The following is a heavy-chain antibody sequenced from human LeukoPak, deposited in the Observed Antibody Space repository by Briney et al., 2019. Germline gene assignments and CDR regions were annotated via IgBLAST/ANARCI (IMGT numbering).Heavy chain of an antibody. CDR1: GFIFSDYN. J-gene: IGHJ4*02. D-gene: IGHD6-13*01. V-gene: IGHV3-48*04. CDR2: IDSSSSTI. CDR3: AREAYSSSWYYFDY. Sequence: PGGSLRLSCEASGFIFSDYNMNWVRQAPGKGLEWLSFIDSSSSTIYYADSVKGRFAISRDNAKNSLYLQMNSLRAEDTAVYYCAREAYSSSWYYFDYWGQGTLVTVSS.